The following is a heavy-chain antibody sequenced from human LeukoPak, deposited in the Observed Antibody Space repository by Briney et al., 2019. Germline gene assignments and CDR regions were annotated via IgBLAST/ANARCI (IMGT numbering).Heavy chain of an antibody. Sequence: SETLSLTCAVYGGSFSGYYWSWIRQPPGKGLEWIGEINHSGSTNYNPSLKSRVTISVDTSKNQFSLKLSSVTAADTAVYYCASISYSSSWYVVYWGQGTLVTVSS. V-gene: IGHV4-34*01. D-gene: IGHD6-13*01. J-gene: IGHJ4*02. CDR3: ASISYSSSWYVVY. CDR1: GGSFSGYY. CDR2: INHSGST.